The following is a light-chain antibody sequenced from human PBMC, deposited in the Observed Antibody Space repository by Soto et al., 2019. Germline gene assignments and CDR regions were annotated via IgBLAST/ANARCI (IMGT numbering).Light chain of an antibody. J-gene: IGKJ1*01. V-gene: IGKV3-15*01. CDR2: GTS. Sequence: MVMTQSPATLSVSPGERVTLSCRTSQNVTTNLACYQLKPGQTPSLLIYGTSTRAPDIPVRFSGSGSGTEFTLTSTSVQSGDSAVYYCQQYDDWGFGPGTKVEIK. CDR3: QQYDDWG. CDR1: QNVTTN.